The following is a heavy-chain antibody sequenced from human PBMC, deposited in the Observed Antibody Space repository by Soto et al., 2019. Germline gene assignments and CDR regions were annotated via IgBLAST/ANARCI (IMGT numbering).Heavy chain of an antibody. V-gene: IGHV1-2*04. J-gene: IGHJ3*02. Sequence: ASVKVSCKASGYTFTGYYMHWVRQAPGQGLEWMGWINPNSGGTNYAQKLQGWVTMTRDTSSSTAYMELSRRRYDDTAVYYCARVGAQRAGSDAFAIWGQGTMVTVSS. CDR2: INPNSGGT. D-gene: IGHD2-15*01. CDR1: GYTFTGYY. CDR3: ARVGAQRAGSDAFAI.